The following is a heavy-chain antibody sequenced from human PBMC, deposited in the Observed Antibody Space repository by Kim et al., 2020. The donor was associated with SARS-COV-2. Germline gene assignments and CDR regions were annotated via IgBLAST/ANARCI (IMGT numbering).Heavy chain of an antibody. V-gene: IGHV3-23*01. J-gene: IGHJ6*02. Sequence: GGSLRLSCAASGFTFSSYAMSWVRQAPGKGLEWVSAISGSGGSTYYADSVKGRFTISRDNSKNTLYLQMNSLRAEDTAVYYCAKGGAADYYYYYYGMDVWGQGTTVTVSS. D-gene: IGHD2-15*01. CDR1: GFTFSSYA. CDR3: AKGGAADYYYYYYGMDV. CDR2: ISGSGGST.